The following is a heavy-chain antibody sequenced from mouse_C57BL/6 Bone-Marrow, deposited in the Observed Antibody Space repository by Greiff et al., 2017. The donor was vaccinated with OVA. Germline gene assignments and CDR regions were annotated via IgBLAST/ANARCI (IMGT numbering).Heavy chain of an antibody. J-gene: IGHJ1*03. D-gene: IGHD2-4*01. Sequence: QVQLQQPGAELVKPGASVKLSCKASGYTFTSYWMQWVKQRPGQGLEWIGEIDPSDSYTNYNQKFKGKATLTVDTSSSTAYMQLSSLTSEDSAVYYCARERAYYEYDGWYVDVWGTGTTVTVSS. CDR1: GYTFTSYW. CDR2: IDPSDSYT. V-gene: IGHV1-50*01. CDR3: ARERAYYEYDGWYVDV.